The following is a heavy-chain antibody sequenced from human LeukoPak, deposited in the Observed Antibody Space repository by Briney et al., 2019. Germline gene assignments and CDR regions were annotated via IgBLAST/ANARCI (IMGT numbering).Heavy chain of an antibody. Sequence: SETLSLTCIVSGGSISSYYWSWIRQPAGKGLEWIGRMYSSGSRHYNPSLKSRITMSVDTSKKEFSLKVTSVTAADTAVYYCARDLFGEATDYWGQGALVTVSS. CDR2: MYSSGSR. CDR1: GGSISSYY. CDR3: ARDLFGEATDY. V-gene: IGHV4-4*07. J-gene: IGHJ4*02. D-gene: IGHD3-3*01.